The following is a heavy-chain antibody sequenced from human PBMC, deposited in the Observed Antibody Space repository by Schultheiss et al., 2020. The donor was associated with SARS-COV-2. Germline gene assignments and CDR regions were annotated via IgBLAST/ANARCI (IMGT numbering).Heavy chain of an antibody. J-gene: IGHJ6*04. D-gene: IGHD3-10*01. Sequence: SETLSLTCAVYGGSFSGYYWSWIRQPPGKGLEWIGEINHSGSTNYNPSLKSRVTISVDTSKNQFSLKLSSVTAADTAVYYCASWDYYGSGSCMDVWGKGTTVTVSS. CDR3: ASWDYYGSGSCMDV. V-gene: IGHV4-34*01. CDR1: GGSFSGYY. CDR2: INHSGST.